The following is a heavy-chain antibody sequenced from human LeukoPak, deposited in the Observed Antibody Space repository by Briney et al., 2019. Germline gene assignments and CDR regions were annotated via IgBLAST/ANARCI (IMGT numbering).Heavy chain of an antibody. J-gene: IGHJ3*02. V-gene: IGHV3-30-3*01. CDR2: ISNDGHFK. CDR3: ARETRLPHNDILINRRAFDI. Sequence: GGSLRLSCAASGFTFSTYTIHWVRQAPGKGLEWVAVISNDGHFKYYADSVKGRFTISRDNSKNTLFLQMNSLTIEDTAVYYCARETRLPHNDILINRRAFDIWGQGTILTVSS. CDR1: GFTFSTYT. D-gene: IGHD3-9*01.